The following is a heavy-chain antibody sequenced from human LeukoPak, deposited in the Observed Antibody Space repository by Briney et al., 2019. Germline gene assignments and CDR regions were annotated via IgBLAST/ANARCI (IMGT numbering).Heavy chain of an antibody. Sequence: ASVKVSCKASGYTFTSYYLHWVRQAPGQGLEWLGWINPNSGDTNYAQKFQGRVTMTRNTSISTAYMELSSLRSEDTAVYYCARAGYSYGYVYYYYYYMDVWGKGTTVTISS. CDR1: GYTFTSYY. CDR2: INPNSGDT. V-gene: IGHV1-8*02. D-gene: IGHD5-18*01. CDR3: ARAGYSYGYVYYYYYYMDV. J-gene: IGHJ6*03.